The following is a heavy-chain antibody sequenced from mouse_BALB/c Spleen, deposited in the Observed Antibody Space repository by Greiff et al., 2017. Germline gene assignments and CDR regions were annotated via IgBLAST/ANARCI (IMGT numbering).Heavy chain of an antibody. CDR3: ARGGRAYAMDY. J-gene: IGHJ4*01. CDR2: ISSGSSTI. CDR1: GFTFSSFG. V-gene: IGHV5-17*02. Sequence: EVKLVESGGGLVQPGGSRKLSCAASGFTFSSFGMHWVRQAPEKGLEWVAYISSGSSTIYYADTVKGRFTISRDNPKNTLFLQMTSLRSEDTAMYYCARGGRAYAMDYWGQGTSVTVSS.